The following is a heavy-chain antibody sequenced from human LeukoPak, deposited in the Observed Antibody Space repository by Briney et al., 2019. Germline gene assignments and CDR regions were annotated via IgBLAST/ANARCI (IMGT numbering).Heavy chain of an antibody. Sequence: GGSLRLSCAASGFTVSSNYMSWVRQAPGKGLEWVSVIYSGGSTYYADSVKGRFTISRDNSKNTLYLQMNSLRAEDTAVYYCARARGSNYYGSGSYYFDYWGQGTLVTVSS. CDR1: GFTVSSNY. CDR2: IYSGGST. D-gene: IGHD3-10*01. J-gene: IGHJ4*02. V-gene: IGHV3-66*01. CDR3: ARARGSNYYGSGSYYFDY.